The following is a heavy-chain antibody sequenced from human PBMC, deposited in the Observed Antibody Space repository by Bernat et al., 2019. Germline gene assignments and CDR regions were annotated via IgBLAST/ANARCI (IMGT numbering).Heavy chain of an antibody. CDR1: GYTFTSYY. D-gene: IGHD6-19*01. CDR2: INPSGGST. V-gene: IGHV1-46*01. J-gene: IGHJ6*02. CDR3: AREGLAAGYYYYYYGMDV. Sequence: QVQLVQSGAEVKKPGASVKVSCKASGYTFTSYYMHWVRQAPGQGLEWMGIINPSGGSTSYAQKFQGRVTMTRDTSTSTVYMELSSLRSEDTAVYYCAREGLAAGYYYYYYGMDVWGQGTTDTVSS.